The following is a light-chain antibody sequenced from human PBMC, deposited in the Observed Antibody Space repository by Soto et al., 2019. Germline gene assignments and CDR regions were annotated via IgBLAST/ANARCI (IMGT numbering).Light chain of an antibody. CDR2: EVT. CDR1: SSDVGSYNH. CDR3: NSLSATGTSYV. J-gene: IGLJ1*01. V-gene: IGLV2-14*01. Sequence: QFALTQPASVSGSPGQSIAISCTGTSSDVGSYNHVSWYQQYPGKAPKLMIYEVTNRPSGVSNRFSGSKSGSTASLTISGLQAEDEAEYYCNSLSATGTSYVFGTGTMVTVL.